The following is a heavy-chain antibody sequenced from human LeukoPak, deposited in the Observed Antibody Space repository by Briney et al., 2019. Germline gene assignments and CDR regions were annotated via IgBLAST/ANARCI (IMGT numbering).Heavy chain of an antibody. CDR2: INSDGSST. Sequence: GGSLRLSCAASGFTFSSYWMHWVRQAPGKGLVWVSRINSDGSSTTYADSVKGRFTISRDNAKSTLYLQMNSLRVEDTAVYYCARDPYSSSPSEMVDYWGQGTLVTVSS. V-gene: IGHV3-74*01. J-gene: IGHJ4*02. CDR3: ARDPYSSSPSEMVDY. CDR1: GFTFSSYW. D-gene: IGHD6-13*01.